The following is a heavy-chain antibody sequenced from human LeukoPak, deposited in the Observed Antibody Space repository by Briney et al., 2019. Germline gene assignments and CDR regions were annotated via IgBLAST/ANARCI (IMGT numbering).Heavy chain of an antibody. D-gene: IGHD3-22*01. CDR1: GFTFSSYA. CDR3: ARDRYYYDSSGYLFDY. CDR2: ISYDGSNK. Sequence: GKSLRLSCAASGFTFSSYAMHWVRQAPGKGLEWVAVISYDGSNKYYADSVKGRFTISRDNSKNTLYLQMNSLRAEDTAVYYCARDRYYYDSSGYLFDYWGQGTLVTVSS. V-gene: IGHV3-30-3*01. J-gene: IGHJ4*02.